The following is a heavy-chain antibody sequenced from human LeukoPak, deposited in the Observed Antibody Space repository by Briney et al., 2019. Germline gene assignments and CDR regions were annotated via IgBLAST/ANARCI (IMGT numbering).Heavy chain of an antibody. CDR1: GFAFSSYG. J-gene: IGHJ5*02. CDR3: AKDPRFGELLSWFDP. D-gene: IGHD3-10*01. CDR2: ISYDGSKI. V-gene: IGHV3-30*18. Sequence: GGSLRLSCAASGFAFSSYGMHWVRQAPGKGLEWVSIISYDGSKIYYGDSVKGRFTISKDDSENTLYLQMNSLRAEDTAVYYCAKDPRFGELLSWFDPWGQGTLVTVSS.